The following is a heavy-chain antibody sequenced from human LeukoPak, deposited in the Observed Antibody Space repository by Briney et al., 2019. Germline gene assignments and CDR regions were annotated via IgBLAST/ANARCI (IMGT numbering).Heavy chain of an antibody. D-gene: IGHD3-10*01. CDR2: IYYSGRT. V-gene: IGHV4-39*01. CDR3: ARHGGPRDNYYGSGSYILV. CDR1: GGSISSSSYY. J-gene: IGHJ4*02. Sequence: SETLSLTCTVSGGSISSSSYYWGWIRQPPGKGLGWIGSIYYSGRTYYNPSLKSRVTISVDTSKNQFFLKLSSVTAADTAVYYCARHGGPRDNYYGSGSYILVWGQGTLVTVSS.